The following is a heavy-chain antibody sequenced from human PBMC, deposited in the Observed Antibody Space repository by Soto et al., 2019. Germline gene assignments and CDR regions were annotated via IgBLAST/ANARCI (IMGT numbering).Heavy chain of an antibody. D-gene: IGHD2-2*01. CDR3: ARDFPSGMPSYYYYYGRAV. V-gene: IGHV3-48*02. CDR2: ISSSSSTI. CDR1: GFTFSSYS. Sequence: GGSLRLSCAASGFTFSSYSMNWVRQAPGKGLEWVSYISSSSSTIYYADSVKGRFTISRDNAKNSLYLQMNSLRDEDTAVYYCARDFPSGMPSYYYYYGRAVWGQGTTVTVSS. J-gene: IGHJ6*02.